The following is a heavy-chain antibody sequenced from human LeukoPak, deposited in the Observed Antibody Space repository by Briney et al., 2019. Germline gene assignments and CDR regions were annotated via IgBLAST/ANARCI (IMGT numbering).Heavy chain of an antibody. CDR2: INPNSGGT. D-gene: IGHD4-23*01. J-gene: IGHJ4*02. V-gene: IGHV1-2*02. CDR1: GSTFTSYY. Sequence: SVQVSCQASGSTFTSYYMHWVRQAPGQGREWMGWINPNSGGTNYAQKVQGRVTMTRDTSISTAYMELSRLRSDDTAVYYCARDPYGGNKRDYWGQGTLVTVSS. CDR3: ARDPYGGNKRDY.